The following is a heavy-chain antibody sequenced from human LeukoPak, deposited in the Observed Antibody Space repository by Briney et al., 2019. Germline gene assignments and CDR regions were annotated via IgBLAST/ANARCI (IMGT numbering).Heavy chain of an antibody. CDR2: IGSSSSTI. V-gene: IGHV3-48*04. CDR1: GFTFSSYS. CDR3: ARVGYDNYYFDY. D-gene: IGHD5-12*01. Sequence: GGSLRLSCAASGFTFSSYSMNWVRQAPGKGLEWVSHIGSSSSTIYYADSVKGRFTISRDNAKNSLYLQMNSLRAEDTAVYYCARVGYDNYYFDYWGQGTLVTVSS. J-gene: IGHJ4*02.